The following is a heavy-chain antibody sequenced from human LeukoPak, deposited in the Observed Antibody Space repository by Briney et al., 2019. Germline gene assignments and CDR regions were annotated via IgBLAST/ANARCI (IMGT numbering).Heavy chain of an antibody. CDR1: GFTFSSYV. Sequence: GGSLRLSCAASGFTFSSYVMSWVRQAPGKGLEWVSAIGGSGGSTYYADSVKGRFTVSRDNSKNTLYLQMNSLRAEDTAVYYCAKDAKYVFFDYWGQGTLVTVSS. CDR2: IGGSGGST. CDR3: AKDAKYVFFDY. D-gene: IGHD4/OR15-4a*01. J-gene: IGHJ4*02. V-gene: IGHV3-23*01.